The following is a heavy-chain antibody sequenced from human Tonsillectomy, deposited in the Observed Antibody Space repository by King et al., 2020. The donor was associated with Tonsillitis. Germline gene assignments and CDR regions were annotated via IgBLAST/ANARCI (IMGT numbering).Heavy chain of an antibody. CDR2: ISVSSSYT. CDR1: GFTFSDYY. J-gene: IGHJ6*02. Sequence: VQLVQSGGGLVKPGGSLRLSCAASGFTFSDYYMTWIRQAPGKGLEWVSYISVSSSYTNYADSVKGRFTVSRDNAKNSLYLQMNSLRVEDTAVYYCARDARDSPSIMDVWGQGTTVTVSS. CDR3: ARDARDSPSIMDV. V-gene: IGHV3-11*06. D-gene: IGHD3/OR15-3a*01.